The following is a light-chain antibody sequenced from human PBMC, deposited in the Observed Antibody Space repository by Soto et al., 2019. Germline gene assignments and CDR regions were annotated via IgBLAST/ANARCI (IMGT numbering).Light chain of an antibody. J-gene: IGKJ2*01. CDR1: QSVGGD. V-gene: IGKV3-15*01. CDR3: QQYNAWPRT. CDR2: GAG. Sequence: EVVMTQSPVTLSVSPGERATLSCRASQSVGGDLAWYQQTPGQTPRLLIYGAGTRATGVAARFSGAGSGTEFTLTVDSLQSDDVAIYYCQQYNAWPRTFGQGTKLEI.